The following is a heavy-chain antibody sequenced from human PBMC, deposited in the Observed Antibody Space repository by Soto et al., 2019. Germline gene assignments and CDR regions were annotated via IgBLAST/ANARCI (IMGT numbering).Heavy chain of an antibody. V-gene: IGHV4-39*01. J-gene: IGHJ4*02. Sequence: ETLSLTCTVSYGSISVSNVFWGWVRQPPGKGLEWIGNIDYSGTAYFNPSLGTRVTFPVDTSKNQFSLTLYSVTAADTAVYYCARTTRRQLDFWGQGILVTVSX. D-gene: IGHD4-4*01. CDR3: ARTTRRQLDF. CDR2: IDYSGTA. CDR1: YGSISVSNVF.